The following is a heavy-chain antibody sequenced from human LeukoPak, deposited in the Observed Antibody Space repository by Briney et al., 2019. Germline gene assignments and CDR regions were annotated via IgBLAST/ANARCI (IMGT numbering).Heavy chain of an antibody. CDR3: AKLRYFDWTSDDAFDI. J-gene: IGHJ3*02. V-gene: IGHV3-30*02. Sequence: GGSLRLSCAASGFSFSSYGIHWVRQAPGKGLEWVTLIWHDGSRKYYADSVKGRFIISRDNSKNTLYLQMNSLRAEDTAVYYCAKLRYFDWTSDDAFDIWGQGTMVTVSS. CDR1: GFSFSSYG. D-gene: IGHD3-9*01. CDR2: IWHDGSRK.